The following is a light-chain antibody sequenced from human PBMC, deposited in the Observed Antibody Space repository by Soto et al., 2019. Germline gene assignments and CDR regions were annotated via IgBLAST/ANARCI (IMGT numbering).Light chain of an antibody. CDR1: SSNIGAGYD. Sequence: QSVLTQPPSVSGAPGQRVTISFTGSSSNIGAGYDVHWYQQLPGTAPKLLIYGNSNRPSGVPDRFSGSKSGTSASLTITGLQAEDEADYYCQCYDCGLGGFYVFGTGTKLTV. V-gene: IGLV1-40*01. J-gene: IGLJ1*01. CDR3: QCYDCGLGGFYV. CDR2: GNS.